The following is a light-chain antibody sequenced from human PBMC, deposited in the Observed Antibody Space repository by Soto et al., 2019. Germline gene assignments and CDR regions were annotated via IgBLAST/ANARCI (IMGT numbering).Light chain of an antibody. CDR2: KAS. J-gene: IGKJ5*01. V-gene: IGKV1-5*03. CDR1: QSISVW. CDR3: QQYNSYLIT. Sequence: IQLTQSPSTLSASVGDRVTLTCRASQSISVWLAWYQQKPGKAPKLLIYKASSSETGVPSRFSGSGSGTEFTLTINSLQPDDFATYYYQQYNSYLITFGQGTRLEIK.